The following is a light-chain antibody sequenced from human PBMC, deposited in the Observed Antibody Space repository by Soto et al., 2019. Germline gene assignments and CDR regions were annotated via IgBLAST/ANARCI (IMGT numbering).Light chain of an antibody. J-gene: IGKJ4*01. CDR3: HHYYNWPNT. Sequence: DIVMTQSPATLSVSPGERATLSCRASQSVSSNLAWYQQRPGQAPRLLIYGASTRATGIPARFSGSGSGTEFTLTISSLQSQDFAVYYCHHYYNWPNTFGGGTKVEIK. V-gene: IGKV3-15*01. CDR2: GAS. CDR1: QSVSSN.